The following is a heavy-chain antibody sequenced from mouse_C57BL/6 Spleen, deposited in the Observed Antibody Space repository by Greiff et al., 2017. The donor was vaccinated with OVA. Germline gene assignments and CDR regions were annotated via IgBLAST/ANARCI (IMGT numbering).Heavy chain of an antibody. CDR1: GFSLTSYA. Sequence: VKLMESGPGLVAPSQSLSITCTVSGFSLTSYAISWVRQPPGKGLEWLGVIWTGGGTNYNSALTSRLSIGKDNSKSQVFLQMNSLQTDDTARYYCASSYDYPYYFDYWGQGTTLTVSS. J-gene: IGHJ2*01. D-gene: IGHD2-4*01. V-gene: IGHV2-9-1*01. CDR3: ASSYDYPYYFDY. CDR2: IWTGGGT.